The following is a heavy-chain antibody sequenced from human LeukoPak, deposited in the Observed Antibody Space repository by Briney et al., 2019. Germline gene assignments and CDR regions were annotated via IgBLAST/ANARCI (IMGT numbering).Heavy chain of an antibody. D-gene: IGHD2-2*01. CDR1: GYTFINHD. CDR2: INPNSGGT. Sequence: ASVKVSCKGYGYTFINHDIDWVRQAPGQGLEWMGWINPNSGGTNYAQKFQGRVTMTRDTSISTAYMELSRLRSDDTAVYYCARARIVVVPGKSYNWFDPWGQGTLVTVSS. J-gene: IGHJ5*02. CDR3: ARARIVVVPGKSYNWFDP. V-gene: IGHV1-2*02.